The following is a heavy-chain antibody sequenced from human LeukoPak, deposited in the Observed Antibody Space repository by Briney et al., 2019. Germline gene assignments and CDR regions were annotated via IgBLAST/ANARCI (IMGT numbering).Heavy chain of an antibody. V-gene: IGHV3-20*04. CDR3: ASAYCTNGVCLKWYFDY. Sequence: RPGGSLRLSCAASGFTFDDYGMSWVRQAPGKGLEWVSGINWNGGSTGYADSVKGRFTISRDNAKNSLYLQMNSLRAEDTALYYCASAYCTNGVCLKWYFDYWGQGTLVTVSS. J-gene: IGHJ4*02. CDR1: GFTFDDYG. CDR2: INWNGGST. D-gene: IGHD2-8*01.